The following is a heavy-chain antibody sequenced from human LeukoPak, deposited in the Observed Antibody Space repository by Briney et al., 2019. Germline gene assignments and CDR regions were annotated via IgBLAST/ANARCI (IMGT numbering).Heavy chain of an antibody. CDR3: ARVALTMVRGVILRYFDY. CDR1: GGSISSSNW. V-gene: IGHV4-4*02. Sequence: PSETLSLTCAVSGGSISSSNWWSWVRQPPGKELEWIGEIYHSGSTNYNPSLKSRVTISVDKSKNQLSLKLSSVTAADTAVYYCARVALTMVRGVILRYFDYWGQGTLVTVSS. CDR2: IYHSGST. D-gene: IGHD3-10*01. J-gene: IGHJ4*02.